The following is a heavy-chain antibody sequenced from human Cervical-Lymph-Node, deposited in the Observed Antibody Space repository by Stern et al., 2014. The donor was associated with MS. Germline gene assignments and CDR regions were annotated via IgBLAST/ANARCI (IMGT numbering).Heavy chain of an antibody. CDR3: VSFIQAAEYFKH. CDR1: GFTFSNYG. V-gene: IGHV3-33*01. Sequence: MQLVESGGGVVQPGTSMRLSCAASGFTFSNYGMHWVRQAPGAGLEWVAVIWYDGTYKFYADSVKGRFSISRDDSKNTLYLQMNSLRVEDTAVYYCVSFIQAAEYFKHWGHGTLVTVSS. J-gene: IGHJ1*01. D-gene: IGHD3-16*01. CDR2: IWYDGTYK.